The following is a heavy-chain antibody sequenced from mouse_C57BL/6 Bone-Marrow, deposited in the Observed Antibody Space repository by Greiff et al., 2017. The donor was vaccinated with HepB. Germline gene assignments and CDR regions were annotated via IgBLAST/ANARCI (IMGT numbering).Heavy chain of an antibody. Sequence: EVKLMESGGDLVKPGGSLKLSCAASGFTFSSYGMSWVRQTPDKRLEWVATISSGGSYTYYPDSVKGRFTISRDNAKNTLYLQMSSLKSEDTAMYYCARPLNYGSKDWYFDVWGTGTTVTVSS. CDR2: ISSGGSYT. J-gene: IGHJ1*03. CDR3: ARPLNYGSKDWYFDV. CDR1: GFTFSSYG. V-gene: IGHV5-6*01. D-gene: IGHD1-1*01.